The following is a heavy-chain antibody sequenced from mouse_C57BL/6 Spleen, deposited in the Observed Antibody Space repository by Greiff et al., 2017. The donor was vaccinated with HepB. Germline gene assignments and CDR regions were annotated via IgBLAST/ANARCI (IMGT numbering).Heavy chain of an antibody. J-gene: IGHJ2*01. CDR2: IDPSDSYT. CDR1: GYTFTSYW. D-gene: IGHD4-1*01. V-gene: IGHV1-69*01. Sequence: QVHVKQPGAELVMPGASVKLSCKASGYTFTSYWMHWVKQRPGQGLEWIGEIDPSDSYTNYNQKFKGKSTLTVDKSSSTAYMQLSSLTSEDSAVYYCARRNLGFDYWGQGTTLTVSS. CDR3: ARRNLGFDY.